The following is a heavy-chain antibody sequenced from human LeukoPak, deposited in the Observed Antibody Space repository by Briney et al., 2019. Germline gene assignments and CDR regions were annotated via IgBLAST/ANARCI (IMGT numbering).Heavy chain of an antibody. D-gene: IGHD3-22*01. V-gene: IGHV3-48*03. CDR1: GFTFSSYE. J-gene: IGHJ4*02. Sequence: PGGSLRPSCAASGFTFSSYEMNWVRQAPGKGREWVSYISSSGSTIYYADSVEGRFTISRDNPKQSLYLQMNGLRAEDTAVYYCARFSGSYYYDSSGYYKGVYFDYWGQGTLVTVSS. CDR2: ISSSGSTI. CDR3: ARFSGSYYYDSSGYYKGVYFDY.